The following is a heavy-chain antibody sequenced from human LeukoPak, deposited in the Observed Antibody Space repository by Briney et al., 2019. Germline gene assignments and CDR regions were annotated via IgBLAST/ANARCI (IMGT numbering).Heavy chain of an antibody. J-gene: IGHJ4*02. CDR1: GYTFTGYY. CDR2: INPNSGGT. V-gene: IGHV1-2*02. CDR3: ARSSIVGATPGGY. Sequence: ASVKVSCKASGYTFTGYYKHWVRQAPGQGLEWMGWINPNSGGTNYAQKFQGRVTMTRDTSISTAYMELSRLRSDDTAVYYCARSSIVGATPGGYWDQGTLVTVSS. D-gene: IGHD1-26*01.